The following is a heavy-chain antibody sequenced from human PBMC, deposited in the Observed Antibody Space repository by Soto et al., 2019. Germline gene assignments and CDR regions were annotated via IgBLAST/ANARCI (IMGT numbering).Heavy chain of an antibody. V-gene: IGHV5-10-1*01. CDR3: ARQIYDSDTGPNFQYYFDS. Sequence: GESLNISCKGSGYSFAGYWITWVRQKPGKGLEWMGRIDPSDSQTYYSPSFRGHVTISVTKSITTVFLQWSSLRASDTAMYYCARQIYDSDTGPNFQYYFDSWGQGTSVTGSS. CDR1: GYSFAGYW. J-gene: IGHJ4*02. D-gene: IGHD3-22*01. CDR2: IDPSDSQT.